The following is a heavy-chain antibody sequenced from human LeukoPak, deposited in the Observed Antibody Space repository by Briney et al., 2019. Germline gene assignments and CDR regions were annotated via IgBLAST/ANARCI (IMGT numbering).Heavy chain of an antibody. V-gene: IGHV1-69*05. CDR3: AGIHYYDSSGYYDGYFDY. CDR1: GGTFSSYA. Sequence: SVKVSCKASGGTFSSYAISWVRQAPGQGLEWMGGIIPIFGTANYAQKFQGRVTITTDESTSTAYMELSSLRSEDTAVYYCAGIHYYDSSGYYDGYFDYWGQGTLVTVSS. CDR2: IIPIFGTA. D-gene: IGHD3-22*01. J-gene: IGHJ4*02.